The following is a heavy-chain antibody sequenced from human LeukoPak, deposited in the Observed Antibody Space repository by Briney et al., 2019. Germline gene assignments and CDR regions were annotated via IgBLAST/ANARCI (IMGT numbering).Heavy chain of an antibody. Sequence: PGGSLSLTCTVSGGSISSSSYYWGWIRQPPGKGLEWIGSIYYSGSTYYNPSLKSRVTISVDTSKNQFSLKLSSVTAADTAVYYCARPYSSGPTGWFDPWGQGTLVTVSS. CDR2: IYYSGST. CDR1: GGSISSSSYY. J-gene: IGHJ5*02. CDR3: ARPYSSGPTGWFDP. V-gene: IGHV4-39*01. D-gene: IGHD6-19*01.